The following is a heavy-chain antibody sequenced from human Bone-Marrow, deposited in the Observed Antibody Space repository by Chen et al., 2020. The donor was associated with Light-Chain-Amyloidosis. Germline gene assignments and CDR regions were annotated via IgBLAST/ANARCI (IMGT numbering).Heavy chain of an antibody. Sequence: EVHLDQAGPEVKKPGESLKISCTGPGYTFPNYWIDWVRQIPGKGLEWMGVIYPDDADARYSPSFEGQVTISADKSITTAYLQWRSLKASDTAMYYCARRRDGYNFDYWGQGTLVTVSS. J-gene: IGHJ4*02. CDR2: IYPDDADA. CDR1: GYTFPNYW. CDR3: ARRRDGYNFDY. D-gene: IGHD5-12*01. V-gene: IGHV5-51*01.